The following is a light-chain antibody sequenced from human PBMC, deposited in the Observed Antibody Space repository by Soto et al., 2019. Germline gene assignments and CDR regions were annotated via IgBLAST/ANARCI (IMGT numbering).Light chain of an antibody. CDR1: SSDIGSYDH. CDR3: ISYTDRQSYL. Sequence: QPAMTQPASVSGSPGHSITISCSGTSSDIGSYDHVAWYQQFPGKSPKLIIYAVSDRPSGVSDRFSGSKSGISASLTISGLQTEDEADYYCISYTDRQSYLFGTGTKVTVL. CDR2: AVS. V-gene: IGLV2-14*03. J-gene: IGLJ1*01.